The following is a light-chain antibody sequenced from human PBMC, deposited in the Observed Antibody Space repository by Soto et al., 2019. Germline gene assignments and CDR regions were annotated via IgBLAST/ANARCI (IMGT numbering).Light chain of an antibody. CDR3: QQYGSSPLT. Sequence: EIVMTQSPATLSVTPGERATLSCRASHSVNSNLAWYQQKPGQAPRLLIYDASNRATGIPDRFSGSGSGTDFTLTISRLEPEDFAVYYCQQYGSSPLTFGQGTKVDIK. J-gene: IGKJ1*01. V-gene: IGKV3-20*01. CDR1: HSVNSN. CDR2: DAS.